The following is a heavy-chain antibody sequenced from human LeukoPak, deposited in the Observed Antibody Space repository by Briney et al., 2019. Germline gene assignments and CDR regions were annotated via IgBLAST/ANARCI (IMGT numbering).Heavy chain of an antibody. Sequence: ASVKVSCKASGYTFTSYYIHWVRQAPGQGLEWMGIINPSGGSTSYAQKFQGRVTMTRDTSTSTVYMELSSLRSEDTAVYYCARDPRIAAAGTYFDYWGQGTLVTVSS. V-gene: IGHV1-46*01. CDR1: GYTFTSYY. CDR3: ARDPRIAAAGTYFDY. D-gene: IGHD6-13*01. CDR2: INPSGGST. J-gene: IGHJ4*02.